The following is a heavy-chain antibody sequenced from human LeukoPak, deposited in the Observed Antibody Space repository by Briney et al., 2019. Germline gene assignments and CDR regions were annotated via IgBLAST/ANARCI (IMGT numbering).Heavy chain of an antibody. CDR2: ISSSGSNI. J-gene: IGHJ4*02. V-gene: IGHV3-21*01. CDR1: GFTFSTYS. Sequence: PGGSLRLSCAASGFTFSTYSMNWVRQAPGKGLEWISSISSSGSNIYYPDSVRGRFTISRDNAKNSLYLQMNSLRAEDTAVYYCARDRVWDLPLPLDSWGQGTLVTVSS. CDR3: ARDRVWDLPLPLDS. D-gene: IGHD1-26*01.